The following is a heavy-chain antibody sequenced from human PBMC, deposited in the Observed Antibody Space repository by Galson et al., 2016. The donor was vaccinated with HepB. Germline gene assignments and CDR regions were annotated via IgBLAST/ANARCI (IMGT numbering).Heavy chain of an antibody. V-gene: IGHV1-18*04. Sequence: SVRVSCKASGYTFNTYGISYVRQAPGQGLEWMGWINAYNGNTNYAQKFQGRITLTTDTSKSTASMELRSLRSDDTAVYFCSRESGYHYHSSGLFDYWGQGTLVTVSP. CDR1: GYTFNTYG. D-gene: IGHD3-22*01. J-gene: IGHJ4*02. CDR3: SRESGYHYHSSGLFDY. CDR2: INAYNGNT.